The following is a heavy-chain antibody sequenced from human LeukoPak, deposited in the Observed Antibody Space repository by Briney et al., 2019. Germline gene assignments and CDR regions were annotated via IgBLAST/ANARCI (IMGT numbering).Heavy chain of an antibody. Sequence: GRSLRLSCAAYGFTFSSYGMHWVRQAPDKGLEWVAVISYDGSNKYYADSVKGRFTISRDNSKNTLSVQVNSLRAEDTAVYYCAKGHSSGYYTPSLLDAFDIWGQGTMVTVSS. CDR3: AKGHSSGYYTPSLLDAFDI. D-gene: IGHD3-22*01. V-gene: IGHV3-30*18. CDR2: ISYDGSNK. J-gene: IGHJ3*02. CDR1: GFTFSSYG.